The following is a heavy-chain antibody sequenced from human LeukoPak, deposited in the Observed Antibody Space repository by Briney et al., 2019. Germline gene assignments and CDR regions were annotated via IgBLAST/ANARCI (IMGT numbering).Heavy chain of an antibody. CDR1: GYTFTGYY. CDR3: AREVGYQYYDFWSRPRLDY. D-gene: IGHD3-3*01. J-gene: IGHJ4*02. V-gene: IGHV1-2*02. Sequence: ASVKVSCKASGYTFTGYYMHWLRQAPGQGLEWMGWINPNSGGTNYAQKFQGRVTMTRDTSISTAYMELSRLRSDDTAVYYCAREVGYQYYDFWSRPRLDYWGQGTLVTVSS. CDR2: INPNSGGT.